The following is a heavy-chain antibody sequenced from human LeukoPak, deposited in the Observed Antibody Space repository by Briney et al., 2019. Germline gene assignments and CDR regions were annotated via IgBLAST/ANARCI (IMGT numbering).Heavy chain of an antibody. CDR3: ARSGIAMIVVVITPFDY. CDR2: ISYDGSNK. V-gene: IGHV3-30-3*02. Sequence: GGSLRLSCAAPGFTFSSYAMHWVRQAPGKGLEGVAVISYDGSNKYYADSVKGRFTISRDNSKNTLYLQMNSLRAEDTAVYYCARSGIAMIVVVITPFDYWGQGTLVTVSS. CDR1: GFTFSSYA. J-gene: IGHJ4*02. D-gene: IGHD3-22*01.